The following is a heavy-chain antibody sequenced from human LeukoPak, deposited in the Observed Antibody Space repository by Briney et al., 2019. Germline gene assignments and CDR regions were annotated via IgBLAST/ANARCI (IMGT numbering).Heavy chain of an antibody. D-gene: IGHD7-27*01. CDR3: SRETGPFCPFGY. CDR1: DGSISGTNW. Sequence: SGTLSLTCGVSDGSISGTNWWCWVRQPPGQGLEWIGEISLAGQTNYNPSLNGRVTMSLDKSSNQLSLHLTSVTAADTATYFCSRETGPFCPFGYWGQGTLVIVSS. CDR2: ISLAGQT. J-gene: IGHJ4*02. V-gene: IGHV4-4*02.